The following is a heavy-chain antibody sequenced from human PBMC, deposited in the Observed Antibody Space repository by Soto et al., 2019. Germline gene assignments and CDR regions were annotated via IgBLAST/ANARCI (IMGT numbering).Heavy chain of an antibody. J-gene: IGHJ5*02. Sequence: PGGSLRLSCAASGFTFSSYSMNWVRQAPGKGLEWVSYISSSSSTIYYADSVKGRFTISRDNAKNSLYLQMNSLRAEDTAVYYCARDIYYGSGSYLTWGQGTLVTVSS. CDR2: ISSSSSTI. CDR3: ARDIYYGSGSYLT. CDR1: GFTFSSYS. V-gene: IGHV3-48*01. D-gene: IGHD3-10*01.